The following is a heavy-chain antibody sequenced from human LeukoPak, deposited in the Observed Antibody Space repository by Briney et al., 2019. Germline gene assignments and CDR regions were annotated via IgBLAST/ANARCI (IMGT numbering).Heavy chain of an antibody. J-gene: IGHJ6*02. V-gene: IGHV4-59*01. Sequence: SETLSLTCTVSGRSISSYYWSWIRQPPGKGLEWIGYIYYGGSTNYNPSLKSRVTISVDTSKNQFSLKLSSVTAADTAVYYCARVAVYYGMDVWGQGTTVTVSS. CDR3: ARVAVYYGMDV. CDR1: GRSISSYY. CDR2: IYYGGST. D-gene: IGHD6-19*01.